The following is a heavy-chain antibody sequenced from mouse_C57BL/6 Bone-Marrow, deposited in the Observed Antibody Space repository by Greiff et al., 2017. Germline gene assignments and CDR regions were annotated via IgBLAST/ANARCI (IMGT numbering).Heavy chain of an antibody. CDR2: FYLGSGSI. CDR1: GYTFTEYT. Sequence: QVQLQQSGAELVKPGASVKLSCKASGYTFTEYTIHWVKQRSGQGLEWIGWFYLGSGSIKYNEKFKDKATLTADKSSSTVYMELSRLTSEDSAVYFCARHVPYYDYDEYYFDYWGQGTTLTVSS. J-gene: IGHJ2*01. V-gene: IGHV1-62-2*01. D-gene: IGHD2-4*01. CDR3: ARHVPYYDYDEYYFDY.